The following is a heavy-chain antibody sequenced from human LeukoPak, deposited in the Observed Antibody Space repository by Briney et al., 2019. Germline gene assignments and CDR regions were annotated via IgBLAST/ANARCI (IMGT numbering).Heavy chain of an antibody. Sequence: ASVKVSCKASGYTFTRYGISWVRQAPGQGLEWMGWININTGNPTYAQDFTGRFVFSLDTSVNVAYLQIGSLKAEDTAVYYCARDGTVPDFRRGSRSGMDVWGQGTTVTVSS. J-gene: IGHJ6*02. CDR1: GYTFTRYG. V-gene: IGHV7-4-1*04. D-gene: IGHD3-3*01. CDR2: ININTGNP. CDR3: ARDGTVPDFRRGSRSGMDV.